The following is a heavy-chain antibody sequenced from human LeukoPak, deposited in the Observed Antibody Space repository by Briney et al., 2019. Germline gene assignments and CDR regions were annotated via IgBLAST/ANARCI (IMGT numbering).Heavy chain of an antibody. Sequence: SRTLSLTCTVSGGSISSGDYYWSWIRQPPGKGLEWIGYIYYSGSTYYNPSLKSRVTISVDTSKNQFFLKLSSVTAADTAVYYCARGRGWTFDYWGQGTLVTVSS. J-gene: IGHJ4*02. D-gene: IGHD6-19*01. CDR3: ARGRGWTFDY. CDR2: IYYSGST. CDR1: GGSISSGDYY. V-gene: IGHV4-30-4*01.